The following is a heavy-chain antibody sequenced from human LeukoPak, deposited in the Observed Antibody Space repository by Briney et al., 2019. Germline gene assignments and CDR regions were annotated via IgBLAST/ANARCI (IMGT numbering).Heavy chain of an antibody. V-gene: IGHV3-53*01. D-gene: IGHD6-19*01. Sequence: GGSLRLSCAAPGFTVSSNYMSWVRQAPGKGLEWVSVIYSGGSTYYADSVKGRFTISRDNSKNTLYLQMNSLRAEDTAVYYCARGSGWYKAVDYWGQGTLVTVSS. CDR3: ARGSGWYKAVDY. CDR2: IYSGGST. J-gene: IGHJ4*02. CDR1: GFTVSSNY.